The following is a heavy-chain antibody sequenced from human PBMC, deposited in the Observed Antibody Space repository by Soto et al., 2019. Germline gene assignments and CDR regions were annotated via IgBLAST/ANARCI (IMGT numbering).Heavy chain of an antibody. V-gene: IGHV1-8*01. CDR3: AREKTSYGMDV. CDR2: MNPNSGNT. Sequence: QVQLVQSGAEVKKPGASVKVSCKASGYTFTSYDINWVRQATGQGLEWMGWMNPNSGNTGYAQKFQGRVTMTRNPSISTAYTELSRLSSEDTAVYYCAREKTSYGMDVWGQWTTVTVSS. CDR1: GYTFTSYD. J-gene: IGHJ6*02.